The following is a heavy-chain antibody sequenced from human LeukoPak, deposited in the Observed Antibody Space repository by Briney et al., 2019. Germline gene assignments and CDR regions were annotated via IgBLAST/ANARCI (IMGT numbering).Heavy chain of an antibody. CDR3: ARIAAAGSHFDY. J-gene: IGHJ4*02. Sequence: PGGSLRLSCAASGFTFSSYEMNWVRQAPGKGLEWVSYISSSGSTIYYADSVKGRFTISRDNAKNSLYLQMNSLRAEDTAVYYCARIAAAGSHFDYWGREPWSPSPQ. D-gene: IGHD6-13*01. CDR2: ISSSGSTI. V-gene: IGHV3-48*03. CDR1: GFTFSSYE.